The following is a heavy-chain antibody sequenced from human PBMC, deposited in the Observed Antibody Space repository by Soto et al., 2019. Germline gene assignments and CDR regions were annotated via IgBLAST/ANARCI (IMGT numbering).Heavy chain of an antibody. J-gene: IGHJ4*02. V-gene: IGHV5-51*01. Sequence: GESLKISCKASGYTFTTSWIGWVRQMPGQGLEWMGIIDPGDSDTRYSPSFQGRITISVDKSISTAYLQWSSLEASDTAIYYCARHAGNSWKGDYFDYWGRGALVTVSS. CDR2: IDPGDSDT. CDR3: ARHAGNSWKGDYFDY. D-gene: IGHD6-13*01. CDR1: GYTFTTSW.